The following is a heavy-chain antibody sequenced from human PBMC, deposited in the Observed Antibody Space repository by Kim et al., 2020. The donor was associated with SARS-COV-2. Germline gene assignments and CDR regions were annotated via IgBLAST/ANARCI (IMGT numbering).Heavy chain of an antibody. Sequence: GGTIDGPSLQGRVTMTRDTAISKVYLEMTRLRSDDTAVYYCARSSLLDFDYWGQGTLVTVSS. V-gene: IGHV1-2*02. CDR3: ARSSLLDFDY. D-gene: IGHD2-15*01. CDR2: GGT. J-gene: IGHJ4*02.